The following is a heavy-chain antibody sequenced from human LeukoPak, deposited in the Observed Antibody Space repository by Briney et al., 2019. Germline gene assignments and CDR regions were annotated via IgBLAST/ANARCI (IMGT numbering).Heavy chain of an antibody. CDR3: ARDRPAGSGWYDYYYGMDV. J-gene: IGHJ6*02. V-gene: IGHV4-61*02. CDR2: IYTSGST. D-gene: IGHD6-19*01. Sequence: PSETLSPTCTVSGGSISSGRYYWSWVRQPAGKGLDWIWRIYTSGSTNYNPSLKSRVTISVDTSKNQFSLKLSSVTAADTAVYYCARDRPAGSGWYDYYYGMDVWGQGTTVTVSS. CDR1: GGSISSGRYY.